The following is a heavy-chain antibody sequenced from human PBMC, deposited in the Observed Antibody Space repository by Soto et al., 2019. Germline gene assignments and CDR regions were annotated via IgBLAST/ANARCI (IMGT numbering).Heavy chain of an antibody. J-gene: IGHJ4*02. CDR1: GGSISSYY. CDR3: AKNWNWGSLVH. D-gene: IGHD7-27*01. CDR2: IYYGGST. V-gene: IGHV4-59*08. Sequence: SQTLSLTCTVSGGSISSYYWSWIRQPPGKGLEWIGYIYYGGSTNYNPSLKSRVTISVDTPKNQFPLKLSSVTAADTAVYYCAKNWNWGSLVHWGQGNLVTVS.